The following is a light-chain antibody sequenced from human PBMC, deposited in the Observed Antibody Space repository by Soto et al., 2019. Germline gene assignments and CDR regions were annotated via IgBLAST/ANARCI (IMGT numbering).Light chain of an antibody. J-gene: IGKJ1*01. Sequence: DIQMTHSPSTLSASVGDRVTITCRASQSISSWLAWYQQKPGKAPKLLIYDASSLESGVPSRFSGSGSGTEFTLTISSLQPDDFATYYCQQYNSYSTFGQGTNVEIK. CDR1: QSISSW. V-gene: IGKV1-5*01. CDR2: DAS. CDR3: QQYNSYST.